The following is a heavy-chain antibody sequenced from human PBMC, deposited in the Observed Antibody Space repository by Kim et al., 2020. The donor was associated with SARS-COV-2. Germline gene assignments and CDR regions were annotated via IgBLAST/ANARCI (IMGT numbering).Heavy chain of an antibody. D-gene: IGHD3-9*01. V-gene: IGHV3-33*01. CDR3: ARDLNDILTGPFVY. Sequence: ADSVKGRFTISRDNSKTTLYLPMNSLRAEDTAVYYCARDLNDILTGPFVYWGQGTLVTVSS. J-gene: IGHJ4*02.